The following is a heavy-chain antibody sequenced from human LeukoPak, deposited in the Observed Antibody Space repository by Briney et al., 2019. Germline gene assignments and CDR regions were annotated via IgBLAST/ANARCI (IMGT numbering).Heavy chain of an antibody. CDR3: AKQNYYGSFDY. CDR1: GFTFTGYA. V-gene: IGHV3-23*01. Sequence: GGSLRLSCAASGFTFTGYAVSWVRQAPGKGLEWVSLINGSGGNTYYADSVKGRFTISRDNSKHTLYLQMSSLRAEDTAIYYCAKQNYYGSFDYWGQGTLVTVSS. CDR2: INGSGGNT. D-gene: IGHD3-10*01. J-gene: IGHJ4*02.